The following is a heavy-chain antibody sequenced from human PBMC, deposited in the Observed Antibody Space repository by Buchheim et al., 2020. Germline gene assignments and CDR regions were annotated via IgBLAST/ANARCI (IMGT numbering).Heavy chain of an antibody. CDR1: GGSISSSNW. V-gene: IGHV4-4*02. D-gene: IGHD6-13*01. CDR2: IYHSGST. CDR3: ARDSAYSSPPYYDYYYYYGMDV. J-gene: IGHJ6*02. Sequence: QVQLQESGPGLVKPSGTLSLTCAVSGGSISSSNWWSWVRQPPGKGLEWIGEIYHSGSTNYNPSLKSRVTISVDKSKNQFSLKLSSVTAADTAVYYCARDSAYSSPPYYDYYYYYGMDVWGQGTT.